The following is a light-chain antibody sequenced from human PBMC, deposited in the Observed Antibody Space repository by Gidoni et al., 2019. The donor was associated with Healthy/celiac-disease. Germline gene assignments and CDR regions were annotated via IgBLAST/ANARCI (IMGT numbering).Light chain of an antibody. CDR2: DAS. CDR3: QQFNSYPIT. CDR1: QGISSA. J-gene: IGKJ5*01. Sequence: AIQLTHSPSSLSASVGDRVTITCRASQGISSALAWYQQKPGKAPKLLIYDASSLESGVPSRFSGSGSGTDFTLTISSLQPEDFATYYCQQFNSYPITFGQXTRLEIK. V-gene: IGKV1-13*02.